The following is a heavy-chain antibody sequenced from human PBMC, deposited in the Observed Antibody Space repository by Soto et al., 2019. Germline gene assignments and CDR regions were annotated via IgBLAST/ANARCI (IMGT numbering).Heavy chain of an antibody. CDR2: IYYSGST. V-gene: IGHV4-31*02. CDR3: ARATAESIAAAGRVMGWFDP. D-gene: IGHD6-13*01. J-gene: IGHJ5*02. CDR1: GGSISSGGYY. Sequence: LCGGSISSGGYYWSWIRQHPGKGLEWIGYIYYSGSTYYNPSLKSRVTISVDTSKNQFSLKLSSVTAADTAVYYCARATAESIAAAGRVMGWFDPWGQGTLVTVSS.